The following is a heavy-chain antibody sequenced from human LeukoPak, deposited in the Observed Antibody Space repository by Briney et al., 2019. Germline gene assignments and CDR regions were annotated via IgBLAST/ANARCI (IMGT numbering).Heavy chain of an antibody. CDR3: ARHDYSNYYYGMDV. V-gene: IGHV4-30-4*01. Sequence: SETLSLTCTVSGGSISSGDYYWSWIRQPPGKGLGWIGYIYYSGSTYYNPSLKSRVTISVDTSKNQFSLKLSSVTAADTAVYYCARHDYSNYYYGMDVWGQGTTVTVSS. CDR2: IYYSGST. J-gene: IGHJ6*02. CDR1: GGSISSGDYY. D-gene: IGHD4-11*01.